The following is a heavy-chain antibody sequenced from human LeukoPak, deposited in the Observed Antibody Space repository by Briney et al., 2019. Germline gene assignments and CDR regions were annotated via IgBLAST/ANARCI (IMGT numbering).Heavy chain of an antibody. D-gene: IGHD3-16*02. V-gene: IGHV4-59*12. CDR2: INYSGTT. Sequence: SETLSLTCTVSGDSIGSYYWSWIRQPPGKGLEWIGYINYSGTTNYNPSLKSRVSMSVDTSKNQFSLKLSSVTAADTAVYYCARGGYDYVWGSYRRGWFDPWGQGTLVTVSS. CDR1: GDSIGSYY. J-gene: IGHJ5*02. CDR3: ARGGYDYVWGSYRRGWFDP.